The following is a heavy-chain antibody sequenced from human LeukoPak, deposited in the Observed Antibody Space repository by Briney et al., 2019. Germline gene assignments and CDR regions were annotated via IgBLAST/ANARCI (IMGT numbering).Heavy chain of an antibody. CDR3: AKSSPLNIVGPTGFDY. D-gene: IGHD1-26*01. Sequence: GGSLRLSCAASGFTFSSYAMSWVRQAPGKGLEWVSAISGSGGSTYYADSVKGRFTISRDNSKNTLYLQMNSLRAEDTAVYYCAKSSPLNIVGPTGFDYWGQGTLVTVSS. CDR2: ISGSGGST. V-gene: IGHV3-23*01. CDR1: GFTFSSYA. J-gene: IGHJ4*02.